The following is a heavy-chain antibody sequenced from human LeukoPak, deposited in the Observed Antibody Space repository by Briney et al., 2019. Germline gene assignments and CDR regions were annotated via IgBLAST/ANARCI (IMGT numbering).Heavy chain of an antibody. CDR1: GGSFSGYY. Sequence: SETLSLTCAVYGGSFSGYYWSWIRQPPGKGLEWIGEINHSGSTNYNPSLKSRVTILIDTSKNQFSLKLSSVTAADTAVYYCARGYQLLPFDYWGQGTLVTVSS. CDR2: INHSGST. CDR3: ARGYQLLPFDY. V-gene: IGHV4-34*01. J-gene: IGHJ4*02. D-gene: IGHD2-2*01.